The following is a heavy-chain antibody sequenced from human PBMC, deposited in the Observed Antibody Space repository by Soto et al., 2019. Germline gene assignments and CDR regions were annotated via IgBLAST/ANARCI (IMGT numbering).Heavy chain of an antibody. CDR3: AREYDFWSGYSDY. J-gene: IGHJ4*02. Sequence: ASVKVSCKASGYTFTSYYVHWVRQAPGQGLEWMGRISAYTGNTNYAQKLQGRVTMTTDTSTSTAYMELRSLRSDDTAVYYCAREYDFWSGYSDYWGQGTLVTVSS. CDR1: GYTFTSYY. CDR2: ISAYTGNT. D-gene: IGHD3-3*01. V-gene: IGHV1-18*04.